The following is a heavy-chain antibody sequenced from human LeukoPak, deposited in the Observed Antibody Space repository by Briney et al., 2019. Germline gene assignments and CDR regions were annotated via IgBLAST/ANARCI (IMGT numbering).Heavy chain of an antibody. D-gene: IGHD3-16*01. CDR2: IYHSGST. Sequence: SGTLSLTCAVSGGSISSSNWWSWVRQPPGKGLEWIEEIYHSGSTYYNPSLKSRVTISVDTSKNQFSLKLNSVTAADTAVYYCARHYGPWGQGTLVTVSS. CDR1: GGSISSSNW. J-gene: IGHJ5*02. V-gene: IGHV4-4*02. CDR3: ARHYGP.